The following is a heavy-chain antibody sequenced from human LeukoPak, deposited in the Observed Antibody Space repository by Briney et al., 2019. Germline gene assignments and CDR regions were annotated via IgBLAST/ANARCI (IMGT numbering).Heavy chain of an antibody. V-gene: IGHV1-2*02. CDR3: ARGRGEQWLVEEFDY. D-gene: IGHD6-19*01. Sequence: GASVKVSCKASGYTFTSYYMHWVRQAPGQGLEWMGWINPNSGGTNYAQKFQGRVTMTRDTSISTAYMELSRLRSDDTAVYYCARGRGEQWLVEEFDYWGQGTLVTVSS. CDR1: GYTFTSYY. CDR2: INPNSGGT. J-gene: IGHJ4*02.